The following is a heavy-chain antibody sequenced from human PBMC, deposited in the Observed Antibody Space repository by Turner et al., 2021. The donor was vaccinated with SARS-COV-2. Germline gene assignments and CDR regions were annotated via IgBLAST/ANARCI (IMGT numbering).Heavy chain of an antibody. Sequence: QLQLQESGPGLVKSSETLSLTCNVSGGSISSSSYYWGWIRQPPGEGLEWIGSIYYSGSTYYNPSLKSRVTISVDTSKNQFSLKLSSVTAADTAVYYCATEYVNIVATHRYYSYAMDVWGQGTTVTVSS. CDR1: GGSISSSSYY. V-gene: IGHV4-39*01. CDR3: ATEYVNIVATHRYYSYAMDV. J-gene: IGHJ6*02. D-gene: IGHD5-12*01. CDR2: IYYSGST.